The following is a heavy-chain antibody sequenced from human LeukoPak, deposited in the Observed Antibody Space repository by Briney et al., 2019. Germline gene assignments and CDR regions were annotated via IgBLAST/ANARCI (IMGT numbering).Heavy chain of an antibody. D-gene: IGHD3-10*01. Sequence: GGSPRLSCAASGFTFSSYEMNWVRQAPGKGLEWVSHISSSSSTIYYADSVKGRFTISRDNAKNSLYLQMNSLRAEDTAVYYCARAGFTFSDYFGSFFDYWGQGTPVTVSS. CDR3: ARAGFTFSDYFGSFFDY. CDR2: ISSSSSTI. J-gene: IGHJ4*02. V-gene: IGHV3-48*01. CDR1: GFTFSSYE.